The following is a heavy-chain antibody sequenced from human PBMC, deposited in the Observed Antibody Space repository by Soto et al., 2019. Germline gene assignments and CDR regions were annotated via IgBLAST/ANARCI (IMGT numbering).Heavy chain of an antibody. Sequence: QVQLVQSGAEVKKPGSSVKVSCKASGGTFSSYAISWVRQAPGQGLEWMGGIIPIFGTANYAQKFQGRVTITADESTRTAYMELSSLGSQDTAVDYCARGRLARIAAAGGPGEELLPAYYYCYGKDVWGQGTTVTVSS. CDR3: ARGRLARIAAAGGPGEELLPAYYYCYGKDV. V-gene: IGHV1-69*01. CDR2: IIPIFGTA. J-gene: IGHJ6*02. CDR1: GGTFSSYA. D-gene: IGHD6-13*01.